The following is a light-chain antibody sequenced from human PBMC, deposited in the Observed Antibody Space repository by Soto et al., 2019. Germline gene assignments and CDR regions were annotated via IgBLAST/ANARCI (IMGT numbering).Light chain of an antibody. Sequence: EIVMTQSPATLSVSPGDRAALSCRASQSVGSNLAWYQQKPGQAPRLLIYGASTRATGIPARFSGSGSGTEFTLTISSLQSEAFAIYFCQPYNNWPPDRTFGQGTKVEIK. CDR2: GAS. J-gene: IGKJ1*01. CDR3: QPYNNWPPDRT. CDR1: QSVGSN. V-gene: IGKV3-15*01.